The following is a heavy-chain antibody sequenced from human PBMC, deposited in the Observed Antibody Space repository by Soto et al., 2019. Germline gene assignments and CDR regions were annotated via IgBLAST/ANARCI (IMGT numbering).Heavy chain of an antibody. V-gene: IGHV4-39*01. CDR2: IYYSGST. CDR3: ARHVARDDAFDI. CDR1: GGSISSSSYY. J-gene: IGHJ3*02. Sequence: QLQLQESGPGLVKPSETLSLTCTVSGGSISSSSYYWGWIRQPPGKGLEWIGSIYYSGSTYYNPSLKSRVTISVDTSKNQFSLKLSSVTAADTAVYYCARHVARDDAFDIWGQGTMVTVSS.